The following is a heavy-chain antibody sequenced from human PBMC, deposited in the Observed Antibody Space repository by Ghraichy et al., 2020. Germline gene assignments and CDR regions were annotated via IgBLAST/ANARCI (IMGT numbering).Heavy chain of an antibody. CDR2: IRYDGSNK. J-gene: IGHJ5*02. CDR3: AKDNSMIRGVGWFDP. V-gene: IGHV3-30*02. CDR1: GFTFSSYG. Sequence: GGSLRLSCAASGFTFSSYGMHWVRQAPGKGLEWVAFIRYDGSNKYYADSVKGRFTISRDNSKNTLYLQMNSLRAEDTAVYYCAKDNSMIRGVGWFDPWGQGTLVTVSS. D-gene: IGHD2/OR15-2a*01.